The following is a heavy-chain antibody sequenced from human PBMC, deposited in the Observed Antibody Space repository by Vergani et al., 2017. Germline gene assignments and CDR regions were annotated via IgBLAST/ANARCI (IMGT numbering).Heavy chain of an antibody. D-gene: IGHD3-10*01. J-gene: IGHJ6*02. V-gene: IGHV3-15*01. Sequence: EVQLVESGGGLVKPGGSLRLSCAASGFTFSNAWMSWVRQAPGKGLECVGRIKSKTDGGTTDYAAPVKGRFTISRDDSKNTLYLQMNSLKTEDTAVYYCTTGTEKVRGESRYYYYGMDVWGQGTTVTVSS. CDR3: TTGTEKVRGESRYYYYGMDV. CDR1: GFTFSNAW. CDR2: IKSKTDGGTT.